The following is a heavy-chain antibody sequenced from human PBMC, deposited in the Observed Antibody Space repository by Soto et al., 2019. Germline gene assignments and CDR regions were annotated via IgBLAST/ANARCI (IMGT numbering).Heavy chain of an antibody. D-gene: IGHD3-22*01. CDR1: GFPFSDYY. CDR3: ARRRPNGYYNY. CDR2: IGSSSSYT. V-gene: IGHV3-11*05. Sequence: QVQLVESGGDLVKPGGSLRLSCAASGFPFSDYYMSWIRQAPGKGLEWVSSIGSSSSYTNYADSVKGRFTISRDNAKNSLYLQMTSLRAEDTAVYYFARRRPNGYYNYWGQGTLVTVSA. J-gene: IGHJ4*02.